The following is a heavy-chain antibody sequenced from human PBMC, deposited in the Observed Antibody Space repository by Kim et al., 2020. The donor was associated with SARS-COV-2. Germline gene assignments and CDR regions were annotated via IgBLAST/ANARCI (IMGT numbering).Heavy chain of an antibody. V-gene: IGHV3-30*01. CDR3: ARVSGKYQLLYVLDY. D-gene: IGHD2-2*02. J-gene: IGHJ4*02. Sequence: SVKGRFTISRDNSKNTLYLQMNSRRAEDTAVYYCARVSGKYQLLYVLDYWGQGTLVTVSS.